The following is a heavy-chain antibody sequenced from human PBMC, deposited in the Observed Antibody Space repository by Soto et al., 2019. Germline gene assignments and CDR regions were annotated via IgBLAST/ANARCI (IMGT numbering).Heavy chain of an antibody. CDR3: ARDGYCSGGRCYYVPVFDY. J-gene: IGHJ4*02. V-gene: IGHV3-33*01. CDR2: IWYDGSNK. Sequence: GGSLRLSCAASGFTFSSYGMHWVRQAPGKGLEWVAVIWYDGSNKYYADSVKGRFTISRDNSKNTLYLQMNSLRAEDTAVYYCARDGYCSGGRCYYVPVFDYWGQGTLVTVSS. CDR1: GFTFSSYG. D-gene: IGHD2-15*01.